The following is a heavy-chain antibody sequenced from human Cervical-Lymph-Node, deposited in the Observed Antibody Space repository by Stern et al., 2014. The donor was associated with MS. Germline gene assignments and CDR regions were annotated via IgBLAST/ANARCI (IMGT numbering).Heavy chain of an antibody. V-gene: IGHV1-18*01. Sequence: VQLVESGAEVKKPGASVKVSCKASGYTFTNTGINWVRLAPGQGPEWMGCVSTYNGNTKYAQKLLGRVTMTTDTSTSTSYMELRSLRSDDTAVYYCARGDDKTSYDYWGQGTLVTVSS. CDR1: GYTFTNTG. CDR3: ARGDDKTSYDY. D-gene: IGHD1-1*01. CDR2: VSTYNGNT. J-gene: IGHJ4*02.